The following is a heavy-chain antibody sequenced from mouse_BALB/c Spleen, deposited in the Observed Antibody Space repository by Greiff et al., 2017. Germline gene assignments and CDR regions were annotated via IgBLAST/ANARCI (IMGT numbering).Heavy chain of an antibody. D-gene: IGHD4-1*01. CDR3: ARQTGTYFDD. CDR1: GFTFSSYY. CDR2: INSNGGST. Sequence: EVHLVESGGGLVKLGRSLKLSCAASGFTFSSYYMSWVRQPPEKRLELVAAINSNGGSTYYPATVKGRFTISSDNAKNTLYLQMSSLKSEDTALYYCARQTGTYFDDWGEDTTLTVSS. J-gene: IGHJ2*01. V-gene: IGHV5-6-2*01.